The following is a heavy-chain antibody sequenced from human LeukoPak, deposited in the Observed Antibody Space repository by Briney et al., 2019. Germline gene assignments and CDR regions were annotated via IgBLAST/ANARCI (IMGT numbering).Heavy chain of an antibody. D-gene: IGHD6-19*01. CDR1: GYTFTSYG. J-gene: IGHJ4*02. V-gene: IGHV1-18*01. CDR3: ARDLEEQWLARKFDY. Sequence: ASVKVSCKASGYTFTSYGISWVRQAPGQGLEWMGWISAYNGNTNYAQKLQGRVTMTTDTSTSTAYMELRSLRSDDTAVYYCARDLEEQWLARKFDYWAREPWSPSPQ. CDR2: ISAYNGNT.